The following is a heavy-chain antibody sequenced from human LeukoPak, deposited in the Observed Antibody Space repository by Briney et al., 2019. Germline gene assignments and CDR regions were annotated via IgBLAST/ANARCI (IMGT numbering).Heavy chain of an antibody. J-gene: IGHJ4*02. V-gene: IGHV1-18*01. Sequence: GASVKVSCKASGYTFTSYGISWVRQAPGQGLERMGWISGYNGNTNYAQNLQGRVTMATDTSTSTVYMELRSLRSDDTAVYYCARDIVATIDWGQGTLVTVSS. CDR3: ARDIVATID. CDR1: GYTFTSYG. CDR2: ISGYNGNT. D-gene: IGHD5-12*01.